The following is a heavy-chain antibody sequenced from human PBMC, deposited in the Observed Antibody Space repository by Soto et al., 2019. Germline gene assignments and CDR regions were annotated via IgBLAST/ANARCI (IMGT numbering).Heavy chain of an antibody. Sequence: QVHVQQSGPGLVKPSETLSLSCTVSSGPSSSHNWGWIRQPPGRGLEWIGYVYYTGDTSYNPSLTSRVTRTAYTTTKHITLTLSSVTAAVTAVYYWVRQGIDYLHGLVDVWGQGNTVSVSS. V-gene: IGHV4-59*08. D-gene: IGHD1-26*01. CDR2: VYYTGDT. J-gene: IGHJ6*02. CDR1: SGPSSSHN. CDR3: VRQGIDYLHGLVDV.